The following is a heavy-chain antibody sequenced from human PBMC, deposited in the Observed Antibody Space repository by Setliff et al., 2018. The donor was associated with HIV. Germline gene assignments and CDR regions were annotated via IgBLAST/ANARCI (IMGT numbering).Heavy chain of an antibody. D-gene: IGHD3-3*01. Sequence: ETLSLTCTASGASMRDYYWTWIRQSPGKGLEWIGHIFHTGSATYNPSLRSRLTMSIDTSSGQFSLRLTSVTAADAAVYYCARQVSIPGVAVTPLDYWGQGSLVTSPQ. V-gene: IGHV4-59*08. J-gene: IGHJ4*02. CDR1: GASMRDYY. CDR3: ARQVSIPGVAVTPLDY. CDR2: IFHTGSA.